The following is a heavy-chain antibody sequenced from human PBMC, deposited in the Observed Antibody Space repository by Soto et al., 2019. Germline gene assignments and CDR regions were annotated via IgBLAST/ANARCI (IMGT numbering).Heavy chain of an antibody. CDR1: GGTFSSYA. CDR2: IIPIFGTA. J-gene: IGHJ6*02. V-gene: IGHV1-69*01. CDR3: ARDLTTVTTLYYYGMDV. D-gene: IGHD4-17*01. Sequence: QVQLVQSGAEVKKPGSSVKVSRKASGGTFSSYAISWVRQAPGQGLEWMGGIIPIFGTANYAQKFQGRVTITADETTSTAYMELSSLRSEDTAVYYCARDLTTVTTLYYYGMDVWGQGTTVTVSS.